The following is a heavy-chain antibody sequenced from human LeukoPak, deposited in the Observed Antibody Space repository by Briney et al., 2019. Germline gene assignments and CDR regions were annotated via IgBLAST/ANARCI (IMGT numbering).Heavy chain of an antibody. V-gene: IGHV3-23*01. CDR3: AKDSYYDSSGFDY. CDR1: GFTFSSYA. D-gene: IGHD3-22*01. CDR2: ISGSGGST. J-gene: IGHJ4*02. Sequence: PGGSLSLSCAASGFTFSSYAMSWVRQAPGKGLEWVSAISGSGGSTYYADSVKGRFTISRDNSKNTLYLQMNSRRAEDTAVYYCAKDSYYDSSGFDYWGQGTLVTVSS.